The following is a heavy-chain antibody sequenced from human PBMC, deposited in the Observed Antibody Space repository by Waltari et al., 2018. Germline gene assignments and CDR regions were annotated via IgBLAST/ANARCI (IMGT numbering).Heavy chain of an antibody. D-gene: IGHD2-15*01. CDR1: GGSISSRSYF. CDR3: AKRVALNGMDF. Sequence: QLQLQESGPGRVKPSETLSLTCTVSGGSISSRSYFWGWIRQPPGEGLEWIGSIYYTGGTNYNPSLKSRVTISVDTSKNQFSLKLSSVTAADTAVYYCAKRVALNGMDFWGQGTTVAVSS. CDR2: IYYTGGT. V-gene: IGHV4-39*01. J-gene: IGHJ6*02.